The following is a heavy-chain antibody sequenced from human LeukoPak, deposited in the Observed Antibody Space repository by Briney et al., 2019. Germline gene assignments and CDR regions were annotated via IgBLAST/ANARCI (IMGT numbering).Heavy chain of an antibody. CDR1: GFTFSSYG. Sequence: PGGSLRLSCAASGFTFSSYGMHWVRKAPGKGLQWVAVIWYDGNSKYYADSVKGRFIISRDNSKNTLYLQMNGLRADDTAMYHCARPAGDYARGGFDIWGQGTLVTVSS. V-gene: IGHV3-33*01. CDR3: ARPAGDYARGGFDI. D-gene: IGHD4-17*01. CDR2: IWYDGNSK. J-gene: IGHJ3*02.